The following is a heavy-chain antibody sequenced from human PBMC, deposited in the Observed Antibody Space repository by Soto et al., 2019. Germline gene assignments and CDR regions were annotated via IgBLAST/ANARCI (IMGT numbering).Heavy chain of an antibody. CDR1: GYTFASYA. CDR3: ARDRIAAAGFDY. D-gene: IGHD6-13*01. CDR2: ISAYNGNT. V-gene: IGHV1-18*01. Sequence: ASVKVSCKASGYTFASYAISWMRQAPGQGLEWMGWISAYNGNTNYAQKLQGRVTMTTDTSTSTAYMELRSLRSDDTAVYYCARDRIAAAGFDYWGQGTLVTVSS. J-gene: IGHJ4*02.